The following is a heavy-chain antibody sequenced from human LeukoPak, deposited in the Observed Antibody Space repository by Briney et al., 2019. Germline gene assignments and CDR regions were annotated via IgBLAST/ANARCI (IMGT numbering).Heavy chain of an antibody. V-gene: IGHV4-34*01. CDR3: ARHSYCSGGSCSYAY. CDR2: INHSGST. D-gene: IGHD2-15*01. J-gene: IGHJ4*02. Sequence: SETLSLTCAVYAGSFSGYYWSWIRQPPGKGLEWIGEINHSGSTNYNPSLKSRVTISVDTSKNQFSLKLSSVTAADTAVYYCARHSYCSGGSCSYAYWGQGTLVTVSS. CDR1: AGSFSGYY.